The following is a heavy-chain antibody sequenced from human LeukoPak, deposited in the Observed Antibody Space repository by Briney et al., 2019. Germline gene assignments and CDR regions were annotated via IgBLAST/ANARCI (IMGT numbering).Heavy chain of an antibody. J-gene: IGHJ4*02. CDR2: IYTSGST. CDR3: AREVYDFWSGYPLYYFDY. Sequence: PSETLSLTCTVSGGSISSYYWSWIRQPPGKGLEWIGRIYTSGSTNYNPSLKSRVTMSVDTSKNQFSLKLSSVTAADTAVYYCAREVYDFWSGYPLYYFDYWGQGTLVTVSS. V-gene: IGHV4-4*07. D-gene: IGHD3-3*01. CDR1: GGSISSYY.